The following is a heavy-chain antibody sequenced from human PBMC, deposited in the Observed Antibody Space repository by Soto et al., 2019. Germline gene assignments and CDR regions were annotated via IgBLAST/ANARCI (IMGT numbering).Heavy chain of an antibody. V-gene: IGHV3-72*01. D-gene: IGHD1-20*01. CDR3: AKDQRRYPMNWFDP. J-gene: IGHJ5*02. CDR2: TKNKANSYTT. CDR1: GFTFSDHY. Sequence: TGGSLRLSCAASGFTFSDHYMDWVRQAPGKGLEWVGRTKNKANSYTTQYAASVKGRFTISRDDSKNTLYLQMNSLRAEDTAVYYCAKDQRRYPMNWFDPWGQGTLVTVSS.